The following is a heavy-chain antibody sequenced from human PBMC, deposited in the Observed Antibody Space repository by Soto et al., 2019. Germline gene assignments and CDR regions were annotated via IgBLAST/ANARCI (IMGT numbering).Heavy chain of an antibody. CDR1: GGTFSSYA. D-gene: IGHD3-9*01. CDR3: ARPSRHYDILSDYITMHYYGMDF. Sequence: ASVKVSCKASGGTFSSYAISWVRQAPGQGLEWMGGIIPIFGTANYAQKFQGRVTITADESTSTAYMELSSLRSEDTAVYYCARPSRHYDILSDYITMHYYGMDFWGQGTTVTGSS. J-gene: IGHJ6*02. CDR2: IIPIFGTA. V-gene: IGHV1-69*13.